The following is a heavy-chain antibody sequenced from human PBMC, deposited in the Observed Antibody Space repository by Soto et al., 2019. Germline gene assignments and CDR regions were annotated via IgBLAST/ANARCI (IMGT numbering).Heavy chain of an antibody. CDR1: GFTFSSYG. V-gene: IGHV3-30*18. J-gene: IGHJ4*02. CDR2: ISYDGSDN. D-gene: IGHD3-10*01. Sequence: QVQLVESGGGVVQPGRSLRLSCAASGFTFSSYGMHWVRQAPGKGLEWVALISYDGSDNYYAGSVKGRFTISRDNSKNPLYLQMNSLRAEDTAVYYCAKVMGVRGVTSGADYWGQGTLVTVSS. CDR3: AKVMGVRGVTSGADY.